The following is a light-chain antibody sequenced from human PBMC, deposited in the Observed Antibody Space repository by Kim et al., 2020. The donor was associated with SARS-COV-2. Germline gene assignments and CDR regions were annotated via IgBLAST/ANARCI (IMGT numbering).Light chain of an antibody. CDR2: EKN. Sequence: LGQTVRITCQGDSLRSYYARWYQQKPGQAPVLVIYEKNNRPSGIPDRFSGSSSGNTASLTFTGAQAEDEADYYCNSRESGVNHVVFGGGTQLTVL. J-gene: IGLJ3*02. V-gene: IGLV3-19*01. CDR1: SLRSYY. CDR3: NSRESGVNHVV.